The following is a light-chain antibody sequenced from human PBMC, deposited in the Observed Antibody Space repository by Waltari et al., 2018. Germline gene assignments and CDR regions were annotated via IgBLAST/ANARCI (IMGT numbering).Light chain of an antibody. CDR1: SSDVGSYNL. CDR2: EGS. J-gene: IGLJ3*02. V-gene: IGLV2-23*01. CDR3: CSYAGTSWV. Sequence: QSALTQPASVSGSPGQSITISCTGTSSDVGSYNLVSWYQQPPGKAPKLMIYEGSKRPSGVSNRCSGSKSGNTASLTISGLQAEDEADYYCCSYAGTSWVFGGGTKLTVL.